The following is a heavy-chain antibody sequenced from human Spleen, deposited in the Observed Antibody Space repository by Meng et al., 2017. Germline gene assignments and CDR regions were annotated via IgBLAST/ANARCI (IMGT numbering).Heavy chain of an antibody. J-gene: IGHJ4*02. D-gene: IGHD3-16*01. CDR1: GYSFTSYW. Sequence: GESLKISCKGSGYSFTSYWIGWVRQMPGKGLEWMGIIYPGDSDTRYSPSFQGQVTISADKSISTAYLQWSSLKASDTAMYYCARSPYDYVWGSYLPYFDYWGQGTLVTVSS. V-gene: IGHV5-51*01. CDR2: IYPGDSDT. CDR3: ARSPYDYVWGSYLPYFDY.